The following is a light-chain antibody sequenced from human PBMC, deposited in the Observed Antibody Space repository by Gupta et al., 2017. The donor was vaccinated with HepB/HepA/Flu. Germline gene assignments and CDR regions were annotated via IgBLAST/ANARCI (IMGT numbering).Light chain of an antibody. CDR3: QQRINWIS. J-gene: IGKJ5*01. CDR2: DAS. CDR1: QSVSKY. V-gene: IGKV3-11*01. Sequence: PGERATLPCRASQSVSKYSAWYQQNPGQAPRLLIYDASTRATGVPARFSGSGSGTDFTLTISSREPEDFAVYYCQQRINWISFGQGTRLEIK.